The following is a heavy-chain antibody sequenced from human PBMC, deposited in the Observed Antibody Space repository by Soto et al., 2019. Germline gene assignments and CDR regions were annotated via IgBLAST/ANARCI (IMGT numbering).Heavy chain of an antibody. V-gene: IGHV3-21*01. J-gene: IGHJ4*02. D-gene: IGHD1-1*01. CDR1: GFTFSSYS. CDR3: AGEGSNWNDVGPN. Sequence: GGSLRLSCAASGFTFSSYSMNWVRQAPGKGLEWVSSISISSSYIYYADSVKGRFTISRDNAKNSLYLQRNSLRAEDTAVFFWAGEGSNWNDVGPNWGQGTLVTVSS. CDR2: ISISSSYI.